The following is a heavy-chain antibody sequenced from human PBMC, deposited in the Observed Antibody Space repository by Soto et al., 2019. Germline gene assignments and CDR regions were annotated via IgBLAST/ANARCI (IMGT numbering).Heavy chain of an antibody. CDR3: ARLGSIAAAGTPDY. D-gene: IGHD6-13*01. J-gene: IGHJ4*02. CDR2: ISGSGSTI. Sequence: GGSLRLSCAASGFTFSDYYMSWFRQAPGKGLEWVSYISGSGSTIHDADSVKGRFTISRDNAKNSLDLQMNSLRAEDTAVYYCARLGSIAAAGTPDYWGQGTLVT. V-gene: IGHV3-11*01. CDR1: GFTFSDYY.